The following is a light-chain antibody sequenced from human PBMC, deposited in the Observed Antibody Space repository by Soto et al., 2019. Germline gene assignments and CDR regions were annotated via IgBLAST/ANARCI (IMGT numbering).Light chain of an antibody. Sequence: QAVVTQDPSLTVSPGGTVTLTCASSTGAVTTGHYPHWFQQKPGQAPRALIYSTSNKYSWTPARFSGSLLGGKAALTLSGVKPEDEAEYYCLLYYGGAYVFGSGTKLTVL. CDR3: LLYYGGAYV. CDR2: STS. CDR1: TGAVTTGHY. J-gene: IGLJ1*01. V-gene: IGLV7-43*01.